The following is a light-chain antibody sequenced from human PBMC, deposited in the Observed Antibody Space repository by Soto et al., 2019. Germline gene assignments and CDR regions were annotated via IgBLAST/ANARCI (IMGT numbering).Light chain of an antibody. CDR2: DAS. J-gene: IGKJ4*01. CDR3: QQCHNYPVT. V-gene: IGKV1-16*02. CDR1: QEISNH. Sequence: DIQMTQSPSSLSASVGDRVTITCRASQEISNHLAWFQQKPGKPPKSLIYDASSLQSGVPTKFSGRGSETDFTLTISSLEPEDFANYYFQQCHNYPVTFGGGTKVEIK.